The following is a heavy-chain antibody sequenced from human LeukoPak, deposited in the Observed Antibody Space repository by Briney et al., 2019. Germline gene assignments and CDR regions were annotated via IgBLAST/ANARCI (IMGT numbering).Heavy chain of an antibody. Sequence: GASVKVSCKASGYTFTSYYMHGVRQAPGQGLEWMGKIKPSGDSTSYAQKFQGRVTMTRDTSTSTVYMELSSLRAEDTAVYYCARGLYSGDHDAFDIWGQGTMVTVSS. CDR2: IKPSGDST. J-gene: IGHJ3*02. CDR1: GYTFTSYY. V-gene: IGHV1-46*01. D-gene: IGHD3-10*01. CDR3: ARGLYSGDHDAFDI.